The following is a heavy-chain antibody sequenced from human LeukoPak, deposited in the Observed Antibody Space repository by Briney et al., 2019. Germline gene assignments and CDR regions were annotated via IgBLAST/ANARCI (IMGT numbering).Heavy chain of an antibody. CDR2: INPNSGGT. CDR3: ARNSWELPDY. D-gene: IGHD1-26*01. V-gene: IGHV1-2*06. CDR1: GDTFTGYY. Sequence: ASVKVSCKASGDTFTGYYMHWVRQAPGQGLEWMGRINPNSGGTNYAQKFQGRVTTTRDPAISTAYMELSRLRSDDTAVYYCARNSWELPDYWGQGTLVTVSS. J-gene: IGHJ4*02.